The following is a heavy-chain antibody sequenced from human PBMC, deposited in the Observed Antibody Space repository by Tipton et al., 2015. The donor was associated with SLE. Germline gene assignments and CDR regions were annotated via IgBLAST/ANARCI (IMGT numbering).Heavy chain of an antibody. CDR3: ARGPIAVAANFDY. Sequence: TLSLTCAVPGYSISSGYYWGWIRQPPGKGLEWIGSIYHSGSTYYNPSLKSRVTISVDTSKNQFSLKLSSVTAADTAVYYCARGPIAVAANFDYWGQGTLVTVSS. CDR1: GYSISSGYY. V-gene: IGHV4-38-2*01. J-gene: IGHJ4*02. CDR2: IYHSGST. D-gene: IGHD6-19*01.